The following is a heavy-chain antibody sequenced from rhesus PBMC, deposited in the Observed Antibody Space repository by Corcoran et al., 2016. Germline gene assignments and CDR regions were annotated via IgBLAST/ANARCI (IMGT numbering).Heavy chain of an antibody. CDR2: INPDNGNT. CDR1: GYTFTDYY. CDR3: ARAREYLDFFDV. Sequence: QVQLVQSGAEVKKPGSSVKVSCKASGYTFTDYYMHWVRQAPRQGLEWMGWINPDNGNTKEAQKFQGRVTMTRDTSTSTAYMELSSLRSEDTAVYYCARAREYLDFFDVWGPGVLVTVSS. J-gene: IGHJ5-1*01. D-gene: IGHD3-3*01. V-gene: IGHV1S2*01.